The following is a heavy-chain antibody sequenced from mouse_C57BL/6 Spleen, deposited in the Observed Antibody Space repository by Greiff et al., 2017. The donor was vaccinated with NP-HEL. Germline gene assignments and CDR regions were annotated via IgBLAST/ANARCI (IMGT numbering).Heavy chain of an antibody. D-gene: IGHD3-2*02. CDR3: ARVAQARAPWFAY. V-gene: IGHV1-52*01. CDR2: IDPSDSET. Sequence: QVQLKQPGAELVRPGSSVKLSCKASGYTFTSYWMHWVKQRPIQGLEWIGNIDPSDSETHYNQKFKDKATLTVDKSSSTAYMQLSSLTSEDSAVYYCARVAQARAPWFAYWGQGTLVTVSA. J-gene: IGHJ3*01. CDR1: GYTFTSYW.